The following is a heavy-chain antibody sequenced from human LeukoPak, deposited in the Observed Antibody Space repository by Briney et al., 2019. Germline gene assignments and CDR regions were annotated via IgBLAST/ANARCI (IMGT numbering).Heavy chain of an antibody. CDR3: AKDLAGSGSYSFDY. Sequence: GGSLRLSCAASGFTFSNYAMNWVRQAPGKGLEWVSGISGSGGSTYYADSVKGRFTISRDNSKNTLYLQMNSLRAEDTAVYYCAKDLAGSGSYSFDYWGQGTLVTVSS. V-gene: IGHV3-23*01. CDR2: ISGSGGST. D-gene: IGHD1-26*01. CDR1: GFTFSNYA. J-gene: IGHJ4*02.